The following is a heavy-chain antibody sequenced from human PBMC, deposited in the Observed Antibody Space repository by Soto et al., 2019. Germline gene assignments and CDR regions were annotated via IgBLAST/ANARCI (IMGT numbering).Heavy chain of an antibody. Sequence: EVQLLESGGGLVQPGGSLRLSCAASGFTFSSYAMSWVRQAPGKGLEWVSAISGSGGSTYYADSVKGRFTISRDNSKSTLYLQMNSLRAEDTAVYYCAKGPSSSSWTWGDYWGQGTLVTVSS. CDR1: GFTFSSYA. CDR2: ISGSGGST. CDR3: AKGPSSSSWTWGDY. J-gene: IGHJ4*02. V-gene: IGHV3-23*01. D-gene: IGHD6-13*01.